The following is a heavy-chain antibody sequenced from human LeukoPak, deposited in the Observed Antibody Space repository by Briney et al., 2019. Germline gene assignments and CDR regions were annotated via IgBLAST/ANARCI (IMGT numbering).Heavy chain of an antibody. Sequence: SETLSLTCTVSGGSISSSSYYWGWIRQPPGTGLEWIGYIYYGGSTYYNPSLQSRVTISLDTSKNQFSLRLSSVTAADTAVYYCAGGTYSSLFDPWGQGTLVTASS. V-gene: IGHV4-30-4*08. D-gene: IGHD6-19*01. CDR3: AGGTYSSLFDP. J-gene: IGHJ5*02. CDR2: IYYGGST. CDR1: GGSISSSSYY.